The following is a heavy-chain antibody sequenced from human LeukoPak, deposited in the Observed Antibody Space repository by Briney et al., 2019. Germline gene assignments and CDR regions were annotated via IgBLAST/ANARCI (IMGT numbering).Heavy chain of an antibody. V-gene: IGHV4-39*02. D-gene: IGHD4-17*01. CDR3: ARELVTTFRSFSYYYGVDV. CDR1: GRSIINNTYD. CDR2: TYHTGSA. J-gene: IGHJ6*02. Sequence: SETLSLTCRVSGRSIINNTYDGAWPRQPPEKGLEGAASTYHTGSAYYNSSLQSRLTMSVDTSKNQFSLKLSSVTAADTAVYYCARELVTTFRSFSYYYGVDVWGQGTTVTVSS.